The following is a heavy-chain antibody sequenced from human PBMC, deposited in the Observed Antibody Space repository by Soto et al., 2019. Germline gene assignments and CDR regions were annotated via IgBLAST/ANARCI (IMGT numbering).Heavy chain of an antibody. CDR1: GDSISSFY. Sequence: SETLSLTCTVSGDSISSFYWNWIRQPPGKGLEWIGYIYYTESTNYNPSLESRVTISVDTSKNQFSLKLSSVTAADTAVYYCAKNPQDYFDSSGYRPHFDSWGQGTLVTVSS. J-gene: IGHJ4*02. CDR2: IYYTEST. V-gene: IGHV4-59*01. CDR3: AKNPQDYFDSSGYRPHFDS. D-gene: IGHD3-22*01.